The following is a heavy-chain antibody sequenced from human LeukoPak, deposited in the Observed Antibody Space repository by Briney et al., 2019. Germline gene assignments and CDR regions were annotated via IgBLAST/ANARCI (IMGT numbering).Heavy chain of an antibody. J-gene: IGHJ4*01. D-gene: IGHD6-13*01. V-gene: IGHV4-34*01. Sequence: SETLSLTCAVYGRSLSGYYWSWIRQPPGKGLEWIGEINHSGSTSYNPSLKSRVTISVDTSKNQFSLKLSSVTAADTAVYYCARGYSSSWAGDQLDYWGHGTLVTVSS. CDR1: GRSLSGYY. CDR3: ARGYSSSWAGDQLDY. CDR2: INHSGST.